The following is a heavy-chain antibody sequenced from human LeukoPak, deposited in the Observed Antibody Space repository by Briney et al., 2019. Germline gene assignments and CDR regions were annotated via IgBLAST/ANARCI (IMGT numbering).Heavy chain of an antibody. J-gene: IGHJ4*02. V-gene: IGHV4-30-2*01. CDR3: ARAYYYDSSGPYYFDY. CDR2: IYHSGST. D-gene: IGHD3-22*01. CDR1: GGSISSGGYS. Sequence: TLSLTCAVSGGSISSGGYSWSWIRQPPGKGLEWIGYIYHSGSTYYNPSLKSRVTISVDRSKNQFSLKLSSVTAADTAAYYCARAYYYDSSGPYYFDYWGQGTLVTVSS.